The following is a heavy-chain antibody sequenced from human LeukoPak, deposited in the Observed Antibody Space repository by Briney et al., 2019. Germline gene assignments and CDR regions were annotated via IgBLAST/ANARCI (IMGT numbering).Heavy chain of an antibody. J-gene: IGHJ4*02. CDR1: GGSFSGYY. Sequence: SETLSLTCAVYGGSFSGYYWSWIRQPPGKGLEWIGEINHSGSTNYNPSLKSRVTISVDTSKNQSSLKLSSVTAADTAVYYCARAYGDYPFDYWGQGTLVTVSS. V-gene: IGHV4-34*01. CDR3: ARAYGDYPFDY. CDR2: INHSGST. D-gene: IGHD4-17*01.